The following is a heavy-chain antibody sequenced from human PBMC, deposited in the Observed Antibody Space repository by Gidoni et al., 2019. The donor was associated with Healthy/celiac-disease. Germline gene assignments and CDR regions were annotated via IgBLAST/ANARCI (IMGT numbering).Heavy chain of an antibody. CDR3: AREGGPAAGFDY. V-gene: IGHV3-33*01. CDR2: IWYDGINT. CDR1: GSTFSSYG. J-gene: IGHJ4*02. D-gene: IGHD6-13*01. Sequence: QVQLVESGGGVVQPGRSLRISCAASGSTFSSYGMHLVRQAPGKGLEWVAVIWYDGINTYYADSVKGRFTISRDNSKNTLYLQMNSLRAEDTAVYYCAREGGPAAGFDYWGQGTLVTVSS.